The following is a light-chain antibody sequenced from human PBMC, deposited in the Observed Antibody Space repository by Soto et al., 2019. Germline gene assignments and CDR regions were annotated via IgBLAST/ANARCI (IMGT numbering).Light chain of an antibody. J-gene: IGLJ1*01. V-gene: IGLV2-8*01. CDR1: SSDIGYNY. CDR3: GSYAGSSAV. CDR2: EVS. Sequence: QSALTQPPSASGSPGQSVTISCTGTSSDIGYNYVSWYQQQPGKAPKMMIFEVSKRPSGVPDRFSGSKSGNTASLTVSGLQAEDEADYYCGSYAGSSAVFGTGTNLTVL.